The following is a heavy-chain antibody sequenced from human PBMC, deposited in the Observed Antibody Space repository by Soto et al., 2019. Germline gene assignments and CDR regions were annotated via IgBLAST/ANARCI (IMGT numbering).Heavy chain of an antibody. CDR1: GYSFTGYG. Sequence: ASVKVSCKASGYSFTGYGISWVRQAPGHGLEWMGWISAYNGNTNYAQKFQDRVTMTTDTSTSTGYMELWSLRFDDTAVYYCARSPAFYGDYGYDYWGQGTLVTVSS. V-gene: IGHV1-18*01. J-gene: IGHJ4*02. CDR2: ISAYNGNT. CDR3: ARSPAFYGDYGYDY. D-gene: IGHD4-17*01.